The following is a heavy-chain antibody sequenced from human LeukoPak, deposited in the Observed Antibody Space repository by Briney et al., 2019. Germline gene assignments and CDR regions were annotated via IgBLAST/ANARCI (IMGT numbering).Heavy chain of an antibody. J-gene: IGHJ4*02. CDR3: ARARYYDSSGYAFDY. V-gene: IGHV1-46*01. D-gene: IGHD3-22*01. CDR2: INPSGGST. CDR1: GYTFTNYY. Sequence: GASVKVSCKASGYTFTNYYIHWVRQAPGQGLECMGIINPSGGSTSYAQKFQGRVTMTRDMSTSTVYMELSSLRSEDTAVYYCARARYYDSSGYAFDYWGQGTLVTVSS.